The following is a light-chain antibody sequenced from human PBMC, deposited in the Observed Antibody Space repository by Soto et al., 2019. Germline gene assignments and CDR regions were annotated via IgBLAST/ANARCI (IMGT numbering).Light chain of an antibody. V-gene: IGKV2-28*01. Sequence: DIVMTQSPLSLPVTPGEPASISCRSSQSLLHSNGYTYLDWYLQKPGQSPQLLISLGSNRASGVPDRFSGSGSGTDFTLKISRVETEDVGVYYCMHAVQVPRTFGQGTRLEIK. J-gene: IGKJ5*01. CDR1: QSLLHSNGYTY. CDR2: LGS. CDR3: MHAVQVPRT.